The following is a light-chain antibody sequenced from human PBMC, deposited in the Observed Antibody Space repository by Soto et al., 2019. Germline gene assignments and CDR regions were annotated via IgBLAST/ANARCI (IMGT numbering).Light chain of an antibody. J-gene: IGLJ1*01. CDR1: SSDVGGYNY. CDR2: DVS. V-gene: IGLV2-14*01. CDR3: RSYTSSSTLV. Sequence: QSVLTQPASVSGSPGQSITISCTGTSSDVGGYNYVSWYQQHPGKAPKLMIYDVSNRPSGVSNRFSDSKSGNTASLTISGLQAEDEADYYCRSYTSSSTLVFGTGTKLTVL.